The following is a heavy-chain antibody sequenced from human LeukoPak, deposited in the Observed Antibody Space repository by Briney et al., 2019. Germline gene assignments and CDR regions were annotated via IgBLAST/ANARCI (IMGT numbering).Heavy chain of an antibody. CDR1: GGSISSGGYS. Sequence: PSQTLSLTCAVSGGSISSGGYSWSWLRQPPGKGLEWIGYIYHSGSTYYNPSLKSRVTISVDRSKNQFSLKLSSVTAADTAVYYCARSTVTPWHGMDVWGQGTTVTVSS. CDR3: ARSTVTPWHGMDV. D-gene: IGHD4-17*01. V-gene: IGHV4-30-2*01. J-gene: IGHJ6*02. CDR2: IYHSGST.